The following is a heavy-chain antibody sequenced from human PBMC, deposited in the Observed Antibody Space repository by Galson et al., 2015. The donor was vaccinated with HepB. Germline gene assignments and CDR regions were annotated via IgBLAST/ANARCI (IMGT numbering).Heavy chain of an antibody. V-gene: IGHV3-48*01. D-gene: IGHD4-23*01. CDR1: GFTFRDYN. J-gene: IGHJ4*02. CDR3: ARPLGYNGNSGAY. Sequence: SLRLSCAASGFTFRDYNMNWVRQAPGKGLEWVSYISSSSSTIYYADSVKGRFTISRDNAKNSLYLQMNSLRAEDTAVYYCARPLGYNGNSGAYWGQGTLVTVSS. CDR2: ISSSSSTI.